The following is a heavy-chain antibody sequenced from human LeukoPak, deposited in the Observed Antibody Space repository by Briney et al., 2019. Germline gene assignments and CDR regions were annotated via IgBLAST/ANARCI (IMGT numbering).Heavy chain of an antibody. CDR1: GFTFSTNY. J-gene: IGHJ2*01. CDR2: LYSGSDT. CDR3: ARVADHFHWYLDL. V-gene: IGHV3-53*01. Sequence: GGSLRLSCAASGFTFSTNYMNWVRQAPGKGLEWVSILYSGSDTYYSDSVKGRFTISRDKSKNILSLQMNNLRAEDTAVYYCARVADHFHWYLDLWGRGTLVTVSS. D-gene: IGHD3-3*02.